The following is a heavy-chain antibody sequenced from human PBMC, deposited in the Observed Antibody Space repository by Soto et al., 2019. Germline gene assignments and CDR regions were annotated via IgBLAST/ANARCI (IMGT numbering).Heavy chain of an antibody. CDR2: IYSGGST. Sequence: PGGSLRLSCAASGFTVSSNYMSWVRQAPGKGLEWVSVIYSGGSTYYADSVKGRFTISRHNSKNTLYLQMNSLRAEDTAVYYCARAINDFWSCNDYYYYMDVWGKGTTVTVSS. V-gene: IGHV3-53*04. CDR1: GFTVSSNY. CDR3: ARAINDFWSCNDYYYYMDV. J-gene: IGHJ6*03. D-gene: IGHD3-3*01.